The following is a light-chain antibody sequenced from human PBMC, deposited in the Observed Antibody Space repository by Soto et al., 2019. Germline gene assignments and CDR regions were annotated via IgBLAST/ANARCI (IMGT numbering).Light chain of an antibody. CDR3: SSYTSSYTRV. CDR2: EVS. CDR1: SSDVGGYNY. Sequence: QSVLTQPASVSGSPGQSITISCTGTSSDVGGYNYVSWYQQHPGKAPKLMIFEVSNRPSGVSNRFSGSKSGNTASLTISGLQAEDEADYYCSSYTSSYTRVFGTGTKLTV. V-gene: IGLV2-14*01. J-gene: IGLJ1*01.